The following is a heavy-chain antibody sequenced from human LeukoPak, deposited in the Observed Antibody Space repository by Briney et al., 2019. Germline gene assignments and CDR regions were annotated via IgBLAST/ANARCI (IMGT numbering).Heavy chain of an antibody. V-gene: IGHV3-33*01. CDR1: GFTFSSYG. J-gene: IGHJ5*02. CDR3: ARERGDILMPNWFDP. D-gene: IGHD3-10*01. Sequence: GRSLRLSCAAPGFTFSSYGMHWVRQAPGKGLQWVALIWYDGSNKYYADSVKGRFTISRDNSKKTLYLQMNSLRAEDTAVYYCARERGDILMPNWFDPWGQGTLVTASS. CDR2: IWYDGSNK.